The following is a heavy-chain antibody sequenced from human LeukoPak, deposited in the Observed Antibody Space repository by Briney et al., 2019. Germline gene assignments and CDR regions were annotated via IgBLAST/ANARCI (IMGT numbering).Heavy chain of an antibody. D-gene: IGHD3-10*01. CDR3: GSTNYNPAVKSRVTISLDASGNQFCLKLSSVWAADTAVYYCAGSANSPTARYWYFDL. CDR1: GGYVSSYY. CDR2: VYYSGST. V-gene: IGHV4-59*02. J-gene: IGHJ2*01. Sequence: PAETLSLTCTVSGGYVSSYYWSWMRQSPGKGLEWIGYVYYSGSTNYNPALKTRVTISFDASENPLSLMLSSVTDPDLAVHYCGSTNYNPAVKSRVTISLDASGNQFCLKLSSVWAADTAVYYCAGSANSPTARYWYFDLWGRGTQVTVST.